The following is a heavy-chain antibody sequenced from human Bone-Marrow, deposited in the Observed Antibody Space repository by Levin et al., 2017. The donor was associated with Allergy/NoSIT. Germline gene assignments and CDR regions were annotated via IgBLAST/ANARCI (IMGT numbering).Heavy chain of an antibody. CDR1: GFTFGRYG. D-gene: IGHD5/OR15-5a*01. Sequence: QHGESLKISCATSGFTFGRYGIHWVRQAPGKGLEWVSLISNYGADKYYADSVKGRFTVSSDDSKNTVYLQMDSLRAEDTATYYCAKDMASVLVPHALEVWGQGTTVTVSS. CDR2: ISNYGADK. CDR3: AKDMASVLVPHALEV. J-gene: IGHJ6*02. V-gene: IGHV3-30*18.